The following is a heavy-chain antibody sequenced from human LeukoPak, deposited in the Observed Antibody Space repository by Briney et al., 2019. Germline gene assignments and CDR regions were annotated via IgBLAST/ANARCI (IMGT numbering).Heavy chain of an antibody. V-gene: IGHV3-53*01. CDR3: ARDGDDTSGYFSPFDY. Sequence: GGSLRLSCAVSGFTVSSNYMSWVRQAPGKGLEWVSVIYTGGTTYYADSVKGRFTISRDNSKNTLYLQMNSLRAEDTALYYCARDGDDTSGYFSPFDYWGQGTLVTVSS. CDR2: IYTGGTT. D-gene: IGHD3-22*01. J-gene: IGHJ4*02. CDR1: GFTVSSNY.